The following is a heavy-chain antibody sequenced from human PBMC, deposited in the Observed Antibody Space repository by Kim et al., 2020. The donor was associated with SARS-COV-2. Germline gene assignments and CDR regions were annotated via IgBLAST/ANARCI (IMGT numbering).Heavy chain of an antibody. J-gene: IGHJ4*02. Sequence: GGSLRLSCAASGFTFSSYWMSWVRQAPGKGLEWVANIKQDGSEKYYVDSVKGRFTISRDNAKNSLYLQMNSLRAEDTAVYYCASDGYSSSKDYWGQGTLVTVSS. CDR2: IKQDGSEK. CDR3: ASDGYSSSKDY. D-gene: IGHD6-13*01. V-gene: IGHV3-7*01. CDR1: GFTFSSYW.